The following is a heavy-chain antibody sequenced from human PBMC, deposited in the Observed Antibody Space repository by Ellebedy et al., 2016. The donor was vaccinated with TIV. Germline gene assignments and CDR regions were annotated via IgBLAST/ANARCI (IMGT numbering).Heavy chain of an antibody. D-gene: IGHD1-26*01. V-gene: IGHV3-48*01. CDR1: GFTFSSYS. J-gene: IGHJ4*02. CDR2: ISGSSASI. Sequence: GESLKISCAASGFTFSSYSMNWVRQAPGKGLEWLSYISGSSASIYYIDSVKGRFTISRDNAKNSLYLQMNSLRAEDTAVYYCAKDLFPSSSGPFDYWGQGTLVTVSS. CDR3: AKDLFPSSSGPFDY.